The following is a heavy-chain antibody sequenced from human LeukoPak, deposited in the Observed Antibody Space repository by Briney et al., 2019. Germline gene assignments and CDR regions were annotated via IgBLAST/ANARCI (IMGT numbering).Heavy chain of an antibody. D-gene: IGHD2-8*01. CDR3: ARARLMVTGFDL. J-gene: IGHJ3*01. Sequence: RASVKVSCKASGGTFKNNALNWVRQAPGQGLEWMGGITPLFGSEHYAQRFQGRVTITTDESTSTAYMELSSLTSEDTAVYFCARARLMVTGFDLWGQGTMVTVSS. CDR2: ITPLFGSE. CDR1: GGTFKNNA. V-gene: IGHV1-69*05.